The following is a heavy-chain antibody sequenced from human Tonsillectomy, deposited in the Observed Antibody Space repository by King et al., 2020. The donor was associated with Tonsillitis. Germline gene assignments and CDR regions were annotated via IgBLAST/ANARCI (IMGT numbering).Heavy chain of an antibody. CDR1: GFSFSSYA. V-gene: IGHV3-21*01. CDR2: IRCTSKYI. Sequence: DVQLVESGGGLGKPGGSLRLSCTASGFSFSSYAMNWVRQAPGKGLEWVSTIRCTSKYIFYADSVKGRFTNSGDNAKNSLFLQMSGLRAGDTAVYYCARDVLGGFDYWGQGTLVPVSS. J-gene: IGHJ4*02. CDR3: ARDVLGGFDY. D-gene: IGHD3-16*01.